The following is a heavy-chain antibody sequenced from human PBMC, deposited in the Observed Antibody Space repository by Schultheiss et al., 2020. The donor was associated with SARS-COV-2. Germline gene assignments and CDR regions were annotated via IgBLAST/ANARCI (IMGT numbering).Heavy chain of an antibody. CDR3: ARSAGGSFYYGMDV. CDR2: IYYSGST. J-gene: IGHJ6*02. V-gene: IGHV4-59*12. D-gene: IGHD1-26*01. Sequence: GSLRLSCTVSGGSISSYYWSWIRQPPGKGLEWIGYIYYSGSTNYNPSLKSRVTISVDTSKNQFSLKLSSVTAADTAVYYCARSAGGSFYYGMDVWGQGTTVTVSS. CDR1: GGSISSYY.